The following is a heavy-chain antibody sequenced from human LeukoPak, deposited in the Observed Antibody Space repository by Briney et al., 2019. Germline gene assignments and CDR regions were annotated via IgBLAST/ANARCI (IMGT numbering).Heavy chain of an antibody. Sequence: SVKVSCKASGCTFSSYAIGWVRQGPAQGLEWMGGIMPIFGTANYAQKFQGRVTITADESTSTAYIELSSLRSQDTTVYYWARDSGGCYSYGMDAWGQGTTVTVSS. D-gene: IGHD3-10*01. J-gene: IGHJ6*02. CDR3: ARDSGGCYSYGMDA. CDR1: GCTFSSYA. V-gene: IGHV1-69*13. CDR2: IMPIFGTA.